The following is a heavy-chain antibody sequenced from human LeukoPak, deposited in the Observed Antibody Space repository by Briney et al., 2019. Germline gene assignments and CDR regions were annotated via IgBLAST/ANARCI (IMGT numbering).Heavy chain of an antibody. CDR1: GFTFSRYW. CDR2: IKQDGSEK. D-gene: IGHD3-3*01. V-gene: IGHV3-7*01. J-gene: IGHJ3*02. CDR3: ARPHSISGDDAFDI. Sequence: GGSLRLSCAASGFTFSRYWMTWVRQAPGKGLEWVDNIKQDGSEKYYVGSVMGRFTISRDNAKNSLFLQMNSLRAEDTAVYYCARPHSISGDDAFDIWGHGTMVSVSS.